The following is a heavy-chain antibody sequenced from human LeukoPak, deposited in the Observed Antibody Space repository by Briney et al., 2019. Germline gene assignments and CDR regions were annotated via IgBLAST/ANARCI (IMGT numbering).Heavy chain of an antibody. CDR3: AKGGQYQPPCWFDS. Sequence: GGSLRLSCAASGFSFSSYAMNWVRQAPGKGLEWVSGIIGSGGNTYYADSVKGRFTISRDNSKYTLYLQMNSLRAEDTAVYYCAKGGQYQPPCWFDSWGQGTLVTVSS. D-gene: IGHD2-2*01. CDR2: IIGSGGNT. V-gene: IGHV3-23*01. J-gene: IGHJ5*01. CDR1: GFSFSSYA.